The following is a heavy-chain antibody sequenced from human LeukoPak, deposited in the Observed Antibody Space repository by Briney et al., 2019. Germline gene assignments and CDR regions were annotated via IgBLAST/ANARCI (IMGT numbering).Heavy chain of an antibody. CDR3: AGGIAAAGTVSDY. Sequence: SETMSLTCAVSGYSISSGYYWSWIRQPAGKGLEWIGRIYTSGSTNYNPSLKSRVTMSVDTSKNQFSLKLSSVTAADTAVYYCAGGIAAAGTVSDYWGQGTLVTVSS. CDR1: GYSISSGYY. CDR2: IYTSGST. D-gene: IGHD6-13*01. V-gene: IGHV4-4*07. J-gene: IGHJ4*02.